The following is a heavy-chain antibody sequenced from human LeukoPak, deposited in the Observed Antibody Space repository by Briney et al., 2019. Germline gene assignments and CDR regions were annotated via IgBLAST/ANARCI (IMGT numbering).Heavy chain of an antibody. CDR3: ARGLNRNDYGDYGY. CDR2: IYYSGST. Sequence: SETLSLTCTVSGGSISSYYWSWIRQPPGKGLEWIGYIYYSGSTNYNPSLKSRVTISVQTSKNQFSLKLSSVTAADTAVYYCARGLNRNDYGDYGYWGQGTLVTVSS. J-gene: IGHJ4*02. CDR1: GGSISSYY. D-gene: IGHD4-17*01. V-gene: IGHV4-59*01.